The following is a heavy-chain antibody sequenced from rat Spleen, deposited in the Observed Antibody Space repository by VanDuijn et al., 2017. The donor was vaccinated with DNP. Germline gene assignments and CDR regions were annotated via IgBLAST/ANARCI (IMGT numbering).Heavy chain of an antibody. J-gene: IGHJ2*01. V-gene: IGHV5-17*01. Sequence: EVQLVESGGGLVQPGRSLKLSCAASGFTFSDYAMAWVRQAPKKGLEWVATISYDGSRTYYRDSVKGRFTISRDNAKSTLYLQMDSLRSEDTATYYCARPTVVNWFAYWGQGVMVTVSS. CDR3: ARPTVVNWFAY. CDR2: ISYDGSRT. D-gene: IGHD1-1*01. CDR1: GFTFSDYA.